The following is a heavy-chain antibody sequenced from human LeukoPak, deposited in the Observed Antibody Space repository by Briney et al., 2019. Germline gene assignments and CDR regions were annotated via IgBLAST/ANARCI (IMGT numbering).Heavy chain of an antibody. V-gene: IGHV3-21*01. CDR3: ASIIRYYYDSSGFPSG. Sequence: PGGSLRLSCAASGFTFSSYSMNWVRQAPGKGLEWVSSISSSSSYIYYADSVKGRFTISRDNAKNSLCLQMNSLRAEDTAVYYCASIIRYYYDSSGFPSGWGQGTLVTVSS. J-gene: IGHJ4*02. D-gene: IGHD3-22*01. CDR2: ISSSSSYI. CDR1: GFTFSSYS.